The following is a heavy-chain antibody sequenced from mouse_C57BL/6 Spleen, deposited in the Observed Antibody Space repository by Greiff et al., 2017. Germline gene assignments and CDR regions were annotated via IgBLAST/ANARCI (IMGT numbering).Heavy chain of an antibody. CDR3: ARAGCYSNYVSWFGY. J-gene: IGHJ3*01. CDR2: IWGDGGT. D-gene: IGHD2-5*01. CDR1: GFSLTSYG. V-gene: IGHV2-3*01. Sequence: QVQLKESGPGLVAPSQSLSITCTVSGFSLTSYGVSWVRQPPGQGLEWLGVIWGDGGTNYHSALIARLSISKDNSKSQVYLNLNSLQTDDTATYYCARAGCYSNYVSWFGYWGQGTLVTVSA.